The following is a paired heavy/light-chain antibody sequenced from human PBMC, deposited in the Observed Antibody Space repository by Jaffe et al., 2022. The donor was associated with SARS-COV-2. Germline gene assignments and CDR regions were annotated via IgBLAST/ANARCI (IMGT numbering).Light chain of an antibody. CDR3: QKYNIAPT. J-gene: IGKJ3*01. CDR1: QGISTY. Sequence: DLQMTQSPSSLSASVGDRVTITCRASQGISTYLAWYQQKPGKVPKLLIHAASTLQSGVPSRFSGSGSGTDFTLTISSLQPEDVATYYCQKYNIAPTFGPGTKVDI. CDR2: AAS. V-gene: IGKV1-27*01.
Heavy chain of an antibody. CDR2: ISDTTRSI. CDR1: GFIFSSYS. Sequence: EVQLVESGGGLVEPGGSLRLSCAASGFIFSSYSMNWVRQAPGKGPEWVSFISDTTRSIYYADSVKGRFTISRDNAKNSLYLQMDSLRDEDTAVYYCARSLPVNGIVFEYWGQGTLVTVSS. V-gene: IGHV3-48*02. J-gene: IGHJ4*02. D-gene: IGHD1-26*01. CDR3: ARSLPVNGIVFEY.